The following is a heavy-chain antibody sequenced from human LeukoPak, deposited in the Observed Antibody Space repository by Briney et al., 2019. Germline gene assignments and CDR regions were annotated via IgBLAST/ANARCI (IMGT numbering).Heavy chain of an antibody. CDR2: IYYSGST. CDR1: GGSISSYY. V-gene: IGHV4-59*08. CDR3: ARSLVIVGATT. D-gene: IGHD1-26*01. J-gene: IGHJ5*02. Sequence: SETLSLTCTVSGGSISSYYWSWIRQPPGKGLEWIGSIYYSGSTNYNPSLKSRVTISVDTSKNQFSLKLSSVTAADTAVYYCARSLVIVGATTWGQGTLVTVSS.